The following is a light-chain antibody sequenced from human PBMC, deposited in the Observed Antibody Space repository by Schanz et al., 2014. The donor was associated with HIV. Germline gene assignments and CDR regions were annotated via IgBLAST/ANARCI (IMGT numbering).Light chain of an antibody. CDR1: SGSVSTNNY. V-gene: IGLV8-61*01. Sequence: QTVVTQDPSFSVSPGGTVTLTCGLSSGSVSTNNYPSWYQQTPGQAPRTLIYNTNTRPSGVPDRFSGSILGNKAALTITGAQADDESDYYCVLYMGSGTWVFGGGTQLTVL. CDR2: NTN. CDR3: VLYMGSGTWV. J-gene: IGLJ3*02.